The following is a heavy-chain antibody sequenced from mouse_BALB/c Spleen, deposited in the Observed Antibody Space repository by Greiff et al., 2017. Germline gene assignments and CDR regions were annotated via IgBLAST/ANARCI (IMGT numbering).Heavy chain of an antibody. CDR3: GNDFRDGGYYFDY. CDR1: GYAFSSYW. V-gene: IGHV1-80*01. Sequence: VKLQESGAELVRPGSSVKISCKASGYAFSSYWMNWVKQRPGQGLEWIGQIYPGDGDTNYNGKFKGKATLTADKSSSTAYMQLSSLTSEDSAVYCCGNDFRDGGYYFDYWGQGTTVTVSS. D-gene: IGHD2-13*01. J-gene: IGHJ2*01. CDR2: IYPGDGDT.